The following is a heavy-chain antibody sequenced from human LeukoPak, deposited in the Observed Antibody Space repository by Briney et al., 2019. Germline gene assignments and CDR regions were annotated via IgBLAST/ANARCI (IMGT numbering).Heavy chain of an antibody. CDR2: IYTSGST. CDR3: ARDAEGIRGVIFFDY. D-gene: IGHD3-10*01. CDR1: GGSISSYY. V-gene: IGHV4-4*07. Sequence: SETLSLTCTVSGGSISSYYWSWIRQPAGKGLEWIGRIYTSGSTNYNPSLKSRVTMSVDTSKNQFSLNLSSVTAADTAVYYCARDAEGIRGVIFFDYWGQGTLVTVSS. J-gene: IGHJ4*02.